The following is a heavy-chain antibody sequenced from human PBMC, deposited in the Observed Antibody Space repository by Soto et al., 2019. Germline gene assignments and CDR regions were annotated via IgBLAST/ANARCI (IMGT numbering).Heavy chain of an antibody. V-gene: IGHV4-59*01. Sequence: PSETLSLTCSVSGGSISNYYWTWIRQPPGKGLEWIGHIYNSESTNYNPSLNSRVTILLDTSKKQFSLNLRSVNAADTAVYYCARDRGFSWRTGHYYGTDFRCQGPTVTV. CDR3: ARDRGFSWRTGHYYGTDF. CDR1: GGSISNYY. CDR2: IYNSEST. J-gene: IGHJ6*02. D-gene: IGHD6-13*01.